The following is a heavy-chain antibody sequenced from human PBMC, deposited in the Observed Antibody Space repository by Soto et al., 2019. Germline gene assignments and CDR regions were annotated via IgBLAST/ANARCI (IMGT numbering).Heavy chain of an antibody. Sequence: QVQLQESGPGLVKPSQTLSLTCTVSGCSISSGGYYWSWIRQRPGKGLEWIGYIYYSGSTYYNPSLKSRVTISVHSSKNQFSLKLRSVTAADTAVYYCARSPESTVTAFDFWGLGTLVTVSS. CDR1: GCSISSGGYY. V-gene: IGHV4-31*03. D-gene: IGHD4-17*01. CDR3: ARSPESTVTAFDF. J-gene: IGHJ4*02. CDR2: IYYSGST.